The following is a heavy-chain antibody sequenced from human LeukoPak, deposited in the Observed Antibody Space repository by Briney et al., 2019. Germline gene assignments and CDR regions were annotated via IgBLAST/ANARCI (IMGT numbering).Heavy chain of an antibody. V-gene: IGHV1-69*05. D-gene: IGHD1-26*01. CDR2: IIPIFGTA. CDR3: ASKSLVGATESDAFDI. CDR1: GGTFSSYA. Sequence: SVKVSCKASGGTFSSYAISWVRQAPGQGLEWMGGIIPIFGTANYAQKFQGRVTITTDESTSTAYMELSSLRSEDTAVCYCASKSLVGATESDAFDIWGQGTMVTVSS. J-gene: IGHJ3*02.